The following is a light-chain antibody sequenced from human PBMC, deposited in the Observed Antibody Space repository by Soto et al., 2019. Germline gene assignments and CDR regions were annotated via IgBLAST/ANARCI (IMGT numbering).Light chain of an antibody. V-gene: IGKV1-27*01. J-gene: IGKJ3*01. CDR1: QGIGTY. Sequence: DIQMTQSPSSLSASVGDRVTITCRASQGIGTYLAWYLQKPGRVPNLLIYGASTLQSGVPYRFSGSGAGTVCKLTISGLQPEYVATYYCQNYDSAPFTFGPVTKVDL. CDR2: GAS. CDR3: QNYDSAPFT.